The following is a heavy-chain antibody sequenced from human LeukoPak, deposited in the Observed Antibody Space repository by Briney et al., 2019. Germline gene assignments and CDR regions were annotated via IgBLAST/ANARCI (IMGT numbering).Heavy chain of an antibody. J-gene: IGHJ4*02. CDR1: GFTFINAW. CDR3: TTDGVGVEGATYDN. D-gene: IGHD1-26*01. Sequence: GGSLRLSCAASGFTFINAWMAWGRQAPGKGLEGVGRIKAKAHGWTIEYAAPVKGRFTISRDDSKNTLYLQMNSLKPEDTAVYYCTTDGVGVEGATYDNWGQGTLVSVSS. V-gene: IGHV3-15*01. CDR2: IKAKAHGWTI.